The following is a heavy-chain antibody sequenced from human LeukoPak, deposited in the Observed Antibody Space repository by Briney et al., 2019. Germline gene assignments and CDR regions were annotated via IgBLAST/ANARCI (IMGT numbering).Heavy chain of an antibody. Sequence: PGGSLRLSCAASGFTFSSYSMNWVRQAPGKGLEWVSSISSSSSYIYYADSVKGRFTISRDNAKNSLYLQMNSLRAEDAAVYYCARDAPEMATMGWRLGFDYWGQGTLVTVSS. J-gene: IGHJ4*02. V-gene: IGHV3-21*01. CDR1: GFTFSSYS. D-gene: IGHD5-24*01. CDR3: ARDAPEMATMGWRLGFDY. CDR2: ISSSSSYI.